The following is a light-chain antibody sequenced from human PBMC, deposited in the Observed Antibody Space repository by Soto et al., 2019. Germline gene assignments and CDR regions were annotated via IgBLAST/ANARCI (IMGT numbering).Light chain of an antibody. CDR2: SNN. V-gene: IGLV1-44*01. CDR3: AAWDDSLNGWV. CDR1: RYNIGSKT. Sequence: QSVLTQPPSASGTPGQRVTISCSESRYNIGSKTVYWYQHLPGTAPKLLIHSNNQRPSGVPDRFSGSKSGTSASLAISGLQAEDEADYYCAAWDDSLNGWVFGGGTQLTVL. J-gene: IGLJ3*02.